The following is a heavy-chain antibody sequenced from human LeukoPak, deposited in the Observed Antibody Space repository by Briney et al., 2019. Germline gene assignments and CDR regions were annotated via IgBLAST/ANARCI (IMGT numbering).Heavy chain of an antibody. J-gene: IGHJ3*02. CDR2: INSEETVA. V-gene: IGHV3-74*01. CDR3: AKPQRSPITIFGVVKIGGAFDI. Sequence: QTGGSLRLSCAASGFTFSTYWMHWVRQAPGKGLVWVSRINSEETVANYADSVRGRFTISRDNSKNTLYLQMNSLRAEDTAVYYCAKPQRSPITIFGVVKIGGAFDIWGQGTMVTVSS. D-gene: IGHD3-3*01. CDR1: GFTFSTYW.